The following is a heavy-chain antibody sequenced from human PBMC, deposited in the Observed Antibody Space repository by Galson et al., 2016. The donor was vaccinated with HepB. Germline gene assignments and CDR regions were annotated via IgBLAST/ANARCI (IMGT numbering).Heavy chain of an antibody. J-gene: IGHJ6*02. CDR1: GFISSDYG. CDR2: ISEDENNK. D-gene: IGHD3-10*01. Sequence: SLRLSCAASGFISSDYGMHWVRQAPGKGLEWVALISEDENNKYYVDSVKGQFTISRDNSKNTLYLQMNSLRAEDTAVYYCAKDPGYGSGSSSSYGMDVRGQGTTVTVSS. CDR3: AKDPGYGSGSSSSYGMDV. V-gene: IGHV3-30*18.